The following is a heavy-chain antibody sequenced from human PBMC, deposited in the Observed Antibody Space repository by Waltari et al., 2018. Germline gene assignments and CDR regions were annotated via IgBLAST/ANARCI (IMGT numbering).Heavy chain of an antibody. D-gene: IGHD6-13*01. CDR2: VFYSGST. Sequence: QVQLQESGPGLVKPSETLSLTCTVSGGSISHYYWSWIRQPPGKGPEWIGYVFYSGSTNYNPSLKSQVTVSIDTSKNQFSLRRSTVTAAGTAVYYCARQSSGWFSGGLDVWGQGTTVTVSS. J-gene: IGHJ6*02. CDR1: GGSISHYY. CDR3: ARQSSGWFSGGLDV. V-gene: IGHV4-59*12.